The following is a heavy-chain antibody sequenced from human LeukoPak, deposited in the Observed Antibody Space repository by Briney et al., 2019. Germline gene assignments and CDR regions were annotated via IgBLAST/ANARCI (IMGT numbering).Heavy chain of an antibody. CDR1: GGSFSGYY. D-gene: IGHD4-17*01. J-gene: IGHJ5*02. Sequence: SETLSLTCAVYGGSFSGYYWSWIRQPPGKGLEWIGEINHSGSTNYNPSLKSRVTISVDTSKNQFSLKLRSVTAADTAVYYCARPRAVTTRGYWFDPWGQGTLVTVSS. CDR2: INHSGST. V-gene: IGHV4-34*01. CDR3: ARPRAVTTRGYWFDP.